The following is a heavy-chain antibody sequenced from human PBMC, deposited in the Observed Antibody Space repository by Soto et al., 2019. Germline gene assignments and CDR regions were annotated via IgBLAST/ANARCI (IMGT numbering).Heavy chain of an antibody. CDR2: INHSGST. J-gene: IGHJ5*02. V-gene: IGHV4-34*01. D-gene: IGHD1-1*01. Sequence: QVQLQQWGAGLLKPSETLSLTCAVYGGSFSGYYWSWIRQPPGKGLEWIGEINHSGSTNYNPSLMSRVTISVDTSKNQFSLKLSSVTAADTAVYYCARRPWNDYNWFDPWGQGTLVTVSS. CDR1: GGSFSGYY. CDR3: ARRPWNDYNWFDP.